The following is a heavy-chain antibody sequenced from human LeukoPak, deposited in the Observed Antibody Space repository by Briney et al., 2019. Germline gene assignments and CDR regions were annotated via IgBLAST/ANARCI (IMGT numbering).Heavy chain of an antibody. V-gene: IGHV1-69*13. CDR2: IIPISGTA. Sequence: SVKVSCKASGGAFSNHAISWVRQAPAQGLEWMGVIIPISGTANYAQKFQGRVTITADASTSTVYMELSSLTSDDTAVYYCARWAGDSSAWYPALFDYWGQGTLVTVSS. CDR1: GGAFSNHA. J-gene: IGHJ4*02. CDR3: ARWAGDSSAWYPALFDY. D-gene: IGHD6-13*01.